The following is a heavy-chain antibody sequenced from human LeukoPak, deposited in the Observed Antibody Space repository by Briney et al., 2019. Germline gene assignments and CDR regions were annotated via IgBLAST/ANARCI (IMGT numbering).Heavy chain of an antibody. Sequence: RGSLRLSCAASGFTFSSYSMNWVRQAPGKGLEWVSSISSSSSYIYYADSVKGRFTISRDNAKNSLYLQMNSLRAEDTAVYYCARDKAYGAGGMDVWGKGTTVTVSS. CDR2: ISSSSSYI. V-gene: IGHV3-21*01. D-gene: IGHD4-17*01. J-gene: IGHJ6*04. CDR1: GFTFSSYS. CDR3: ARDKAYGAGGMDV.